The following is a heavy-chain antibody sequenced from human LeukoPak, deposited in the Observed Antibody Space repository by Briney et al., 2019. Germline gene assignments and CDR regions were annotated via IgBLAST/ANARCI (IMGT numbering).Heavy chain of an antibody. CDR2: MNPNSCNK. V-gene: IGHV1-8*02. D-gene: IGHD6-6*01. CDR3: AGFVNRSYYYYYMDV. CDR1: GYTSTGYY. Sequence: SASVKVSCKASGYTSTGYYMHWVRETPGQGLECMVWMNPNSCNKGYAQQFQGRVTMTRNTSVRTAYMELSSLRSEDTAGYYCAGFVNRSYYYYYMDVWGKGTTVTVSS. J-gene: IGHJ6*03.